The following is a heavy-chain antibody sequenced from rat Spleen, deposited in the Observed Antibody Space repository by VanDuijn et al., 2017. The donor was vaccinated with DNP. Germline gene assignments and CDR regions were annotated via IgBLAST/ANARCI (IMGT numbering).Heavy chain of an antibody. Sequence: EVQVVESGGGLVQPGNSLKLSCAASGFTFSDYNMVWVRQAPKKGLEWVATISYNGLNSDYRDSVKGRFTISRDNAKSTLFLQMDSLRSEDTATYYCARHGEVHLRYAMDAWGQGTSVTVSS. J-gene: IGHJ4*01. CDR3: ARHGEVHLRYAMDA. D-gene: IGHD1-5*01. V-gene: IGHV5-7*01. CDR2: ISYNGLNS. CDR1: GFTFSDYN.